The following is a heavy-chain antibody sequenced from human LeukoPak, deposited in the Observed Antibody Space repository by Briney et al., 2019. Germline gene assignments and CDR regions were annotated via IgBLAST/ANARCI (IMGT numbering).Heavy chain of an antibody. CDR3: ARGSYDDAFDI. Sequence: ASVKVSCKASGYTFTGYYIHWVRQAPGQGLEWMGWINPNSGATNYSQKVQGRVTMTRDRSITTVYLELSRLRSDDAAVFYCARGSYDDAFDIWGQGTLVTVFS. J-gene: IGHJ3*02. CDR1: GYTFTGYY. CDR2: INPNSGAT. D-gene: IGHD3-10*01. V-gene: IGHV1-2*02.